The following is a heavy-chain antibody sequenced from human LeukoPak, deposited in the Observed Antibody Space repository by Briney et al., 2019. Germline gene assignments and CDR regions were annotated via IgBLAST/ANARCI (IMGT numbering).Heavy chain of an antibody. Sequence: GASVKVSCKASGYTFTSYGISWVRQAPGQGLEWMGWISAYNGDTNYAQKLQGRVTMTTDTSTSTAYMELRSLRSDDTAVYYCARARPTWEGWGFDYWGQGTLVTVSS. V-gene: IGHV1-18*01. CDR1: GYTFTSYG. CDR2: ISAYNGDT. J-gene: IGHJ4*02. CDR3: ARARPTWEGWGFDY. D-gene: IGHD1-26*01.